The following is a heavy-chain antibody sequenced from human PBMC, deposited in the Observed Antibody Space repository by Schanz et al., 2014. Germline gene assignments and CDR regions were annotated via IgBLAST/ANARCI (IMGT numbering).Heavy chain of an antibody. CDR1: GFTFSSYA. CDR3: AKDGPGGSGSYSADGGMDV. D-gene: IGHD3-10*01. CDR2: INTGVNT. V-gene: IGHV3-23*04. J-gene: IGHJ6*02. Sequence: VQLVDSGGGLVKPGGSLRLSCAASGFTFSSYAMGWVRQAPGKGLEWVSAINTGVNTYYADSVRGRFTMSRDNSKSTLYLQMNSLRAEDTAVYYCAKDGPGGSGSYSADGGMDVWGQGTTVTVSS.